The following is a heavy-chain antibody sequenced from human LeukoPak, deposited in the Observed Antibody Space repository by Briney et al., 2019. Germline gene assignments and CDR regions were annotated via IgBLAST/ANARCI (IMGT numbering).Heavy chain of an antibody. J-gene: IGHJ6*03. CDR2: IWYDGSNK. CDR1: GFTFSSYG. V-gene: IGHV3-33*01. Sequence: PGRSLRLSCAASGFTFSSYGMHWVRQAPGKGLEWVAVIWYDGSNKYYADSVKGRFTISRDNSKNTLYLQMNSLRAENTAVYYCARDPDSYYYYMDVWGKGTTVTVSS. CDR3: ARDPDSYYYYMDV.